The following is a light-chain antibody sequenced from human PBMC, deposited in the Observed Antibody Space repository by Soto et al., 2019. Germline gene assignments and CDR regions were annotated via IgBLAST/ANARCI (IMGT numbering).Light chain of an antibody. CDR1: QSVSSSY. V-gene: IGKV3-20*01. Sequence: EIVLTQSPGTLSLSPGERATLSCRASQSVSSSYLAWYQQKPGQAPRLLIYDASSRATGIPDRFSGSGSGTDFALTISRLVPADFAVYYCQQYCCAPLTFGQGTKVDIK. CDR2: DAS. CDR3: QQYCCAPLT. J-gene: IGKJ1*01.